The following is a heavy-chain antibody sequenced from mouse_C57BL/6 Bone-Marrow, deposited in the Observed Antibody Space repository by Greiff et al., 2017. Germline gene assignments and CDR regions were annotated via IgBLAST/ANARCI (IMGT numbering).Heavy chain of an antibody. D-gene: IGHD4-1*01. Sequence: QVQLKQSGAELARPGASVKLSCKASGYTFTSYGISWVKQRTGQGLEWIGEIYPRSGNTYYNEKFKGKATLTADKSSSTAYMELRSLTSEDSAVYVCARSRNWAWFAYWGQGTLVTVSA. V-gene: IGHV1-81*01. J-gene: IGHJ3*01. CDR3: ARSRNWAWFAY. CDR1: GYTFTSYG. CDR2: IYPRSGNT.